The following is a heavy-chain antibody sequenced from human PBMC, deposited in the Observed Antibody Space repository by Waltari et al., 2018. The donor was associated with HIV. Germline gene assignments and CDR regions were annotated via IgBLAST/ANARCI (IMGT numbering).Heavy chain of an antibody. Sequence: EVQLVESGAALVQPGGSLRLSCAASGFTFRRYSMNWVRQAPGKGLECISYISSSSSTIYYADSVKGRFTISRDNAKNSLFLQMNDLRAEDTAIYYCARDTYYFDYWGQGTLVTVSS. J-gene: IGHJ4*02. CDR3: ARDTYYFDY. CDR1: GFTFRRYS. V-gene: IGHV3-48*01. CDR2: ISSSSSTI.